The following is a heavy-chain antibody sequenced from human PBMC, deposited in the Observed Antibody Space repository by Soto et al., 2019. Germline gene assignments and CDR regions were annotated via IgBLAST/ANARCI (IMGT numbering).Heavy chain of an antibody. Sequence: PSETLSLTCTVSGGSISSYYWSWIRQPPGKGLEWIGYIYYSGSTNYNPSLKSRVTISVDTSKNQFSLKLSSVTAADTAVYYCARHGGYVGLYYFDYWGQGTLVTVSS. J-gene: IGHJ4*02. CDR1: GGSISSYY. CDR2: IYYSGST. V-gene: IGHV4-59*08. D-gene: IGHD3-16*01. CDR3: ARHGGYVGLYYFDY.